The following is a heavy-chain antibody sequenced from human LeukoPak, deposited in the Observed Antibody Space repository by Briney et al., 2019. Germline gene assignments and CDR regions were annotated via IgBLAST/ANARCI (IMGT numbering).Heavy chain of an antibody. CDR2: IHYSGSS. D-gene: IGHD2-8*01. CDR3: ALAPNSNWFVF. V-gene: IGHV4-59*03. J-gene: IGHJ5*01. Sequence: PSETLSLTCTVSGDSTNNFYWNWIRQSPGTGLEWIGNIHYSGSSVYNPSLQSRVTITIDTSRRQFFLKLNSVTPADTAVYFCALAPNSNWFVFWGPGTLVTVSS. CDR1: GDSTNNFY.